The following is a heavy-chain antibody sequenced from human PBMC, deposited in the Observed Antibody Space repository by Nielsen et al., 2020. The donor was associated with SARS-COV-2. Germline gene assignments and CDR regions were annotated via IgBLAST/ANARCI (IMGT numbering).Heavy chain of an antibody. CDR2: ISTSSRTI. CDR3: ARVITDGNYYYYYGMDV. V-gene: IGHV3-48*01. J-gene: IGHJ6*02. CDR1: GFTFSSYS. Sequence: GESLKISCAASGFTFSSYSMNWVRQAKGLDWVSYISTSSRTIYYADSVKGRFTISRDNAKNSLYLQMNSLRAEDTAVYYCARVITDGNYYYYYGMDVWGQGTTVTVSS. D-gene: IGHD3-10*01.